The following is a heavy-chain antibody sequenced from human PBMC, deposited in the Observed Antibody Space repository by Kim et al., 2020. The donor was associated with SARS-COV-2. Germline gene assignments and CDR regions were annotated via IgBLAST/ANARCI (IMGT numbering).Heavy chain of an antibody. CDR3: ARGERWLRPYGMDV. J-gene: IGHJ6*02. Sequence: SETLSLTCTVSGGSISSYYWSWIRQPPGKGLEWIGYIYYSGSTNYNPSLKSRVTISVDTSKNQFSLKLSSVTAADTAVYYCARGERWLRPYGMDVWGQGTTVTVSS. CDR1: GGSISSYY. V-gene: IGHV4-59*13. CDR2: IYYSGST. D-gene: IGHD5-12*01.